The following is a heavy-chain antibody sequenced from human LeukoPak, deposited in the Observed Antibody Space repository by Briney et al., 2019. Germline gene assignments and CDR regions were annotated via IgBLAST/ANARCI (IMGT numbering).Heavy chain of an antibody. CDR3: ARRSGYSYYFDY. D-gene: IGHD3-3*01. Sequence: ASVKVSCKASGYTFTSYDINWVRQATGQGLEWMGWMNPNGGNTGYAQKFQGRVTITRNTSISTAYMELSSLRSEDTAVYYCARRSGYSYYFDYWGQGTLVTVSS. CDR2: MNPNGGNT. J-gene: IGHJ4*02. V-gene: IGHV1-8*03. CDR1: GYTFTSYD.